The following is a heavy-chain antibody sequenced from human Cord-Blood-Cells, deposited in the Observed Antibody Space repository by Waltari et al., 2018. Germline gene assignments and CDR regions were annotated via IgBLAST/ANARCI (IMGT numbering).Heavy chain of an antibody. D-gene: IGHD3-3*01. CDR1: GFTFSSYG. CDR2: RGYDGSNK. Sequence: QVQLVESGGGVVQPGRSLRLSCAASGFTFSSYGMHWVRQAPGKGLEWVAVRGYDGSNKDYADSVKGRFTISRDNSKNTLYLQMNSLRAEDTAVYYCARDKVDDFWSGYSNDAFDIWGQGTMVTVSS. V-gene: IGHV3-33*01. CDR3: ARDKVDDFWSGYSNDAFDI. J-gene: IGHJ3*02.